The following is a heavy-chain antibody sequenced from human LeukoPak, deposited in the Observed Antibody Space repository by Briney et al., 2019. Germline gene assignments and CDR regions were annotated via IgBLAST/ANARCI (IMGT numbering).Heavy chain of an antibody. J-gene: IGHJ6*03. CDR3: ATGTTPPHTAPGYYYYYYMDV. D-gene: IGHD1-1*01. CDR1: GYTFTSYY. Sequence: ASVKVSCKASGYTFTSYYMHWVRQAPGKGLEWMGGFDPEDGETIYAQKFQGRVTMTEDTSTDTAYMELSSLRSEDTAVYYCATGTTPPHTAPGYYYYYYMDVWGKGTTVTVS. CDR2: FDPEDGET. V-gene: IGHV1-24*01.